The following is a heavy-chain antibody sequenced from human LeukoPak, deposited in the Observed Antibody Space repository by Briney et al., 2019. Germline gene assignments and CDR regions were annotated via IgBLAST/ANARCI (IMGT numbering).Heavy chain of an antibody. V-gene: IGHV3-30*18. J-gene: IGHJ4*02. CDR2: ISYDGSNK. CDR1: LLAFSEDV. Sequence: RRSLRVSSTPSLLAFSEDVTHWVRQAPGKGRQRVAVISYDGSNKYPIDSVKSRFTISTDNSKETLYLQMDSLRPEDTAVYYCAKDSDRGGWYPDHWGQGTLVTVSS. D-gene: IGHD2-15*01. CDR3: AKDSDRGGWYPDH.